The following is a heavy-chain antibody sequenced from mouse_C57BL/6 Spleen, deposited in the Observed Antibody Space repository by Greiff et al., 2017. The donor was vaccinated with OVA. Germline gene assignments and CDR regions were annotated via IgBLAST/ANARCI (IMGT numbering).Heavy chain of an antibody. CDR3: AREGYDYAMDY. V-gene: IGHV1-18*01. J-gene: IGHJ4*01. D-gene: IGHD2-2*01. CDR2: INPNNGGT. Sequence: VQLQQSGPELVKPGASVKIPCKASGYTFTDYNMDWVKQSHGKSLEWIGDINPNNGGTIYNQKFKGKATLTVEKSSSTAYMELRSLTSEDTAGYYCAREGYDYAMDYWGQGTSVTVSS. CDR1: GYTFTDYN.